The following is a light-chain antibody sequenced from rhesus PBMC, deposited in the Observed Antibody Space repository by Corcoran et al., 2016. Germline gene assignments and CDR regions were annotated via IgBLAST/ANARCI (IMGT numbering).Light chain of an antibody. J-gene: IGKJ2*01. CDR2: RAA. V-gene: IGKV1-22*01. CDR3: LQYVSSPYT. Sequence: DIQMTQSPSSLSASVGDTVTITCRASQSISRWLDWYQQKPGKAPKLLIYRAASLQSGVPSRFSGGGSGTDFRFTITSLQPEDFATYYCLQYVSSPYTFGQGTKVEIK. CDR1: QSISRW.